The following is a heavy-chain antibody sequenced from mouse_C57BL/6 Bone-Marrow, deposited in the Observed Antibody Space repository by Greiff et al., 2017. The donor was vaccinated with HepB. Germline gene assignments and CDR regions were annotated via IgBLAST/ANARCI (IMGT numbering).Heavy chain of an antibody. D-gene: IGHD1-1*01. CDR2: ISSGSSTI. J-gene: IGHJ1*03. CDR3: ASPALSTVVAISYWYFDV. Sequence: EVMLVESGGGLVKPGGSLKLSCAASGFTFSDYGMHWVRQAPEKGLEWVAYISSGSSTIYYADTVKGRFTISRDNAKNTLFLQMTSLRSEDTAMYYCASPALSTVVAISYWYFDVWGTGTTVTVSS. V-gene: IGHV5-17*01. CDR1: GFTFSDYG.